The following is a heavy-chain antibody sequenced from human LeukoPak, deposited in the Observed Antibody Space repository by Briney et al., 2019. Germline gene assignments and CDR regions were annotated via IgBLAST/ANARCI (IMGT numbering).Heavy chain of an antibody. D-gene: IGHD3-10*01. CDR2: ISGSGGST. CDR3: AKGTPLLWFGELLNYFDY. CDR1: GFTFSSYA. J-gene: IGHJ4*02. V-gene: IGHV3-23*01. Sequence: PGGSLRLSCAASGFTFSSYAMSWVRQAPGKGLEWVSAISGSGGSTYYADSVKGRFTISRDNSKNTLYLQMNSLRAEDTAVYYCAKGTPLLWFGELLNYFDYWGRGTLVTVSS.